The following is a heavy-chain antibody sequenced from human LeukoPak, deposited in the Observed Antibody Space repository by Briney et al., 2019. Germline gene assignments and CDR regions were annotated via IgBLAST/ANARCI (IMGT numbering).Heavy chain of an antibody. CDR1: GLTFRNYA. D-gene: IGHD3-10*01. V-gene: IGHV3-23*01. Sequence: GGSLRLSCIASGLTFRNYAMSWVRQASAKGLEWVAGMDQGGGFIQYADSVKGRFTISRDNSKNTLHLQMSSLRAEDTAVYYCARVGVIAMGDYWGQGTLVTVSS. CDR2: MDQGGGFI. CDR3: ARVGVIAMGDY. J-gene: IGHJ4*02.